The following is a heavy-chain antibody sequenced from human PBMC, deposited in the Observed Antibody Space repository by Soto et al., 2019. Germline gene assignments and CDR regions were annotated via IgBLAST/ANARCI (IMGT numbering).Heavy chain of an antibody. CDR2: ISGSGGST. J-gene: IGHJ3*01. V-gene: IGHV3-23*01. Sequence: GGSLRLSCAASGFTFSSYAMSWVRQAPGKGLEWVSAISGSGGSTYYADSAKGRFSISRDNSKNTLYLQMDTLRAEDTAVYYCARNGDFDYDAFDVWGQGTVVTVSS. D-gene: IGHD3-16*01. CDR1: GFTFSSYA. CDR3: ARNGDFDYDAFDV.